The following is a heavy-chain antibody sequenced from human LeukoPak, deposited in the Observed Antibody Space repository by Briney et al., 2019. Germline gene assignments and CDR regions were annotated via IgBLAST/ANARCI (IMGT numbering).Heavy chain of an antibody. V-gene: IGHV4-61*01. CDR3: ARHSIVLAAADF. CDR2: INYSGSA. J-gene: IGHJ4*02. Sequence: SETLSLTCTVSGGSVRSGNYYWSWIRQPPGKGLEWIGYINYSGSANYNPSLKSRVTISVDTSKNMISLRLSSVAAADTASYYCARHSIVLAAADFWGQGTLVTVSS. D-gene: IGHD6-19*01. CDR1: GGSVRSGNYY.